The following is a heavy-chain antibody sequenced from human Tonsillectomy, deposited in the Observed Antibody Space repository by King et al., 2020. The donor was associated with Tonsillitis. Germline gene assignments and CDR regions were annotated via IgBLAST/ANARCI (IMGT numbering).Heavy chain of an antibody. CDR2: INWNGGST. CDR3: AREGAIVVVVAATRAFDI. J-gene: IGHJ3*02. V-gene: IGHV3-20*04. Sequence: QLVQSGGGVVRPGGSLRLSCAASGFTFDDYAMSWVRQAPGKGLEWVSGINWNGGSTGYADSVKGRFTISRDNAKNSLYLQMNSLRAEDTALYYCAREGAIVVVVAATRAFDIWGQGTMITVSS. CDR1: GFTFDDYA. D-gene: IGHD2-15*01.